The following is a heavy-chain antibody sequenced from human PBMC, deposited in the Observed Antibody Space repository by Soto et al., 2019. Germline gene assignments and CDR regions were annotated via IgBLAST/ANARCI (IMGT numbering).Heavy chain of an antibody. CDR3: ARGLHSLFDY. V-gene: IGHV3-33*01. CDR1: GFTFSNYG. CDR2: IWYDGNNK. D-gene: IGHD2-21*01. Sequence: PGGSLRLSCGASGFTFSNYGMHWFRQAPGKGLEWVAVIWYDGNNKYYADSVKGRFTISRDNSNNTLYVQMTSLRAEDTAVYYCARGLHSLFDYWGQGTLVTVSS. J-gene: IGHJ4*02.